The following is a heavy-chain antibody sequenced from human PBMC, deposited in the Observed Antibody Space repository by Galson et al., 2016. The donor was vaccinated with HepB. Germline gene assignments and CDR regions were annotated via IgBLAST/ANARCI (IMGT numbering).Heavy chain of an antibody. D-gene: IGHD3-10*01. CDR2: ISGNSVAT. J-gene: IGHJ4*02. Sequence: SLRLSCAASGFTFNNYAMTWVRQAPGKGLEWVSTISGNSVATYYTDSLKGRFTISRDDSRSTLYLHLNSLRAEDTAVYYCAKSPKFGDHAYSDYWGQGTLVTVSS. CDR3: AKSPKFGDHAYSDY. V-gene: IGHV3-23*01. CDR1: GFTFNNYA.